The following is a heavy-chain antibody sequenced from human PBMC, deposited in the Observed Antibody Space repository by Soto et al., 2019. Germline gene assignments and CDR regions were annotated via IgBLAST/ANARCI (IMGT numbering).Heavy chain of an antibody. V-gene: IGHV4-34*01. CDR2: INHSGST. Sequence: SETLSLTCAVYGGSFSGYYWSWIRQPPGKGLEWIGEINHSGSTYYNPSLKSRVTISIDTSKNQFSLKLSSVTAADTAVYYCARDCSGGSCHWFAPWGQGTLVTVSS. CDR1: GGSFSGYY. J-gene: IGHJ5*02. CDR3: ARDCSGGSCHWFAP. D-gene: IGHD2-15*01.